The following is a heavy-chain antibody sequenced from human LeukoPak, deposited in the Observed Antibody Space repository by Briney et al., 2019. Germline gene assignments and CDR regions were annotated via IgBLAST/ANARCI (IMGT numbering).Heavy chain of an antibody. J-gene: IGHJ4*02. CDR1: GFTFSSYG. CDR3: ARGTSAWYHYYFNC. CDR2: IYSGGST. Sequence: GGSLRLSCAASGFTFSSYGMSWVRQAPGKGLEWVSVIYSGGSTYYADSVKGRFTISRDNSKNTLYLQMNSLRAEDMAVYYCARGTSAWYHYYFNCWGQRTLVTVSS. D-gene: IGHD6-19*01. V-gene: IGHV3-66*01.